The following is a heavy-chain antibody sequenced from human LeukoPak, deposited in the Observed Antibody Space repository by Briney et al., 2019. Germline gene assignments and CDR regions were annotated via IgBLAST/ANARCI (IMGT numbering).Heavy chain of an antibody. CDR3: TRDKSVTGVGPFDY. Sequence: GGSLRLSCAASGFIFSTYEMNWVRQAPGKGLEWVSYITSTSNTIYYADSVKGRFTISRDNAKNSLYLQMSSLRVEDTAVHYCTRDKSVTGVGPFDYWGQGTLVTVSS. CDR1: GFIFSTYE. J-gene: IGHJ4*02. V-gene: IGHV3-48*03. CDR2: ITSTSNTI. D-gene: IGHD6-19*01.